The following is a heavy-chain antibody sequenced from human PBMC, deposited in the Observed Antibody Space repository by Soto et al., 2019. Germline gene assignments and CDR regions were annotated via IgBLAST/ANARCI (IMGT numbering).Heavy chain of an antibody. D-gene: IGHD3-22*01. V-gene: IGHV1-3*01. J-gene: IGHJ5*02. CDR3: ARGYDNDGYHYSFDP. CDR2: INAGSGKT. CDR1: GFTFAHYT. Sequence: QAHIVQSGAEARRPGASVNVSCRTSGFTFAHYTIHWLRQAPGQRPEWMAYINAGSGKTRYSQRFQGRVTITRDTSASTVYLGVSGLTSEDTAISYCARGYDNDGYHYSFDPWGQGTLVTVSS.